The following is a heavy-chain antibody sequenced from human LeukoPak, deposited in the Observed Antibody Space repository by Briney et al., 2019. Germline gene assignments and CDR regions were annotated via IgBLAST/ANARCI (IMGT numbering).Heavy chain of an antibody. Sequence: KPSETLSLTCTVSGGSISSSSYYWGWIRQPPGKGLEWIGYIYYSGSTNYNPSLKSRVTISVDTSKNQFSLKLSSVTAADTAVYYCARDLVGETRFDYWGQGTLVAVSS. V-gene: IGHV4-61*01. D-gene: IGHD3-10*01. CDR2: IYYSGST. CDR3: ARDLVGETRFDY. CDR1: GGSISSSSYY. J-gene: IGHJ4*02.